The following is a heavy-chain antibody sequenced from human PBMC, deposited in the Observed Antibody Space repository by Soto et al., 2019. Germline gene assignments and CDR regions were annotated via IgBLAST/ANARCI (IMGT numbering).Heavy chain of an antibody. D-gene: IGHD5-18*01. J-gene: IGHJ6*02. CDR1: GFTFSSYP. Sequence: GGSLRLSCAASGFTFSSYPMHWVRQAPGKGLEWVAVISYDGSNKYYADSVKGRFTISRDNSKNTLYLQMNSLRAEDTAVYYCARDDGYSYVLNYYGMDVWGQGTTVTVSS. CDR3: ARDDGYSYVLNYYGMDV. CDR2: ISYDGSNK. V-gene: IGHV3-30-3*01.